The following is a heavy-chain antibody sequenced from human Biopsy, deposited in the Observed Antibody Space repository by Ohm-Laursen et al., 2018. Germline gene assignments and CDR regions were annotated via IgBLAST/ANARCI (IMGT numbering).Heavy chain of an antibody. V-gene: IGHV1-69*06. J-gene: IGHJ1*01. CDR1: GGTFSNYG. CDR2: NIPILGTG. CDR3: ATKLTGYFHH. D-gene: IGHD3-9*01. Sequence: SSVKVSCKVPGGTFSNYGVDWVRQAPGQGLEWLGGNIPILGTGNYAQKFQDRVTVAADTSTSTTTMELRSLRSDDTAVYYCATKLTGYFHHWGQGTLVIVSS.